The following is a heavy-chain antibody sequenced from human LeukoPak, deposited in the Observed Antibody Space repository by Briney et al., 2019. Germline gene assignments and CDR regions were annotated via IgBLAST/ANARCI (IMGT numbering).Heavy chain of an antibody. D-gene: IGHD6-13*01. CDR1: GFTFSSYA. Sequence: GGSLRLSCAASGFTFSSYAMHWVRQAPGKGLEYVSAISSNGDNTYYANSVKGRFAISRDNSKNTLYLQIGSLRSEDMAVYYCARAGYSSTWYSIRLDYWGQGTLVTVSS. CDR3: ARAGYSSTWYSIRLDY. CDR2: ISSNGDNT. J-gene: IGHJ4*02. V-gene: IGHV3-64*01.